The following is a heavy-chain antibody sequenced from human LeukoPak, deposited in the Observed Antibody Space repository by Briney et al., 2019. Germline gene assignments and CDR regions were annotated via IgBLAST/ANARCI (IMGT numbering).Heavy chain of an antibody. J-gene: IGHJ4*02. CDR3: ARDRGWLTSDY. CDR2: IKEDGSET. Sequence: GGSLRLSCAASGFTFSTYWMGWVRQAPGKGLEWLGNIKEDGSETYCGDFVKGRITMSRDNAKNSLSLQMNSLRVEDTAVYYCARDRGWLTSDYWGQGILVTVSS. D-gene: IGHD6-19*01. CDR1: GFTFSTYW. V-gene: IGHV3-7*03.